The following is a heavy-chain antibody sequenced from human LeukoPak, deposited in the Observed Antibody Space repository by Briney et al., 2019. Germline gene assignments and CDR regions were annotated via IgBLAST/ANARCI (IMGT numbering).Heavy chain of an antibody. J-gene: IGHJ4*02. V-gene: IGHV4-39*02. CDR1: GGSISSSSYY. D-gene: IGHD3-10*01. Sequence: PSETLSPTCTVSGGSISSSSYYWGWIRQPPGRGLEWIGSIYYSGSTYYNPSLKSRVTISVDTSKNQFSLKLSSVTAADTAVYFCAREFPYGSGSYFNDYWGQGTLVTVSS. CDR2: IYYSGST. CDR3: AREFPYGSGSYFNDY.